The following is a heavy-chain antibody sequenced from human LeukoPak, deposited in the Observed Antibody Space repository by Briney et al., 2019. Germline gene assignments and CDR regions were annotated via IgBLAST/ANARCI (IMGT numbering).Heavy chain of an antibody. CDR3: ARDKRGTAAGTDY. CDR2: ISSSSSYI. Sequence: PGGSLRLSCAASGFTFSSYSMNWVRQAPGKGLEWVSSISSSSSYIYYADSVKGRFTISRDNAKNSLYLQMNSLRAEDTAVYYCARDKRGTAAGTDYWGQGTLVTVSS. D-gene: IGHD6-13*01. CDR1: GFTFSSYS. J-gene: IGHJ4*02. V-gene: IGHV3-21*01.